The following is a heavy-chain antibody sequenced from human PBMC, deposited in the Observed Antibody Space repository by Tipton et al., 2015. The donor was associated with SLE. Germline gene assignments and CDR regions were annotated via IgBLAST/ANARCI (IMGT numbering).Heavy chain of an antibody. Sequence: TLSLTCTVSGGSISSSSYYWGWIRQPPGKGLEWIGYIYYSGSTNYNPSLKSRVTISVDTSKNQFSLKLSSVTAADTAVYYCASLMVDYDYDWGINRNWGQGTPFTFSP. CDR1: GGSISSSSYY. D-gene: IGHD3-16*02. CDR2: IYYSGST. V-gene: IGHV4-61*05. CDR3: ASLMVDYDYDWGINRN. J-gene: IGHJ4*02.